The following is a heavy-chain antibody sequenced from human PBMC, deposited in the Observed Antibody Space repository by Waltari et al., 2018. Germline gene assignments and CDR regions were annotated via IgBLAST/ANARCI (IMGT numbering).Heavy chain of an antibody. CDR2: ISWNSGNI. J-gene: IGHJ4*02. CDR3: AKGHSGSYGLDS. D-gene: IGHD1-26*01. V-gene: IGHV3-9*01. CDR1: GFTFDDCA. Sequence: EVQLVESGGGLVQPGRSLRLSCAASGFTFDDCAMHWVRQAPGKGLEWVSGISWNSGNIGYADSVKGRFTISRDNAKNSLYLQMNSLRTGDTALYYCAKGHSGSYGLDSWGQGTLVTVSP.